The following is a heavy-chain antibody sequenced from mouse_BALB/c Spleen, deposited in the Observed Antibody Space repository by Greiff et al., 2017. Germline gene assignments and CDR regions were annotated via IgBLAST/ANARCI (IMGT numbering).Heavy chain of an antibody. D-gene: IGHD1-1*01. CDR3: SYYGYWYFDV. V-gene: IGHV14-4*02. J-gene: IGHJ1*01. Sequence: VQLKESGAELVRSGASVKLSCTASGFNIKDYYMHWVKQRPEQGLEWIGWIDPENGDTEYAPKFQGKATMTADTSSNTAYLQLSSLTSEDTAVYYCSYYGYWYFDVWGAGITVTVSS. CDR2: IDPENGDT. CDR1: GFNIKDYY.